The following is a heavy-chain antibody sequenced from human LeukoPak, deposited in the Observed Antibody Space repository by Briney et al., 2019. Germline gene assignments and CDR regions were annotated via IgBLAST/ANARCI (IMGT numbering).Heavy chain of an antibody. CDR3: ARDVRAVELPYYYMDV. J-gene: IGHJ6*03. D-gene: IGHD1-7*01. Sequence: ASVKVSCKASGYTFTGYYMHWVRQAPGQGLEWMGWINPNSGNTNYAQKLQGRVTMTTDTSTSTAYMELRSLRSDDTAVYYCARDVRAVELPYYYMDVWGKGTTVTVSS. CDR2: INPNSGNT. V-gene: IGHV1-18*04. CDR1: GYTFTGYY.